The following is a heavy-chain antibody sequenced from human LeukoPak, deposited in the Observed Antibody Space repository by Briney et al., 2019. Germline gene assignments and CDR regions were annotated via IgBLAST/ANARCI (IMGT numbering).Heavy chain of an antibody. V-gene: IGHV3-23*01. CDR2: ISGGAGST. CDR1: GFTFSSYA. Sequence: GGSLRLSCAASGFTFSSYAMSWVCQAPGKGLEWVSSISGGAGSTYYADSVKGRFTISRDNSKNTLYLQMNGLRAEDTAVYYCANNRFYSPFDYWGQGTLVTVSS. CDR3: ANNRFYSPFDY. J-gene: IGHJ4*02. D-gene: IGHD3-3*01.